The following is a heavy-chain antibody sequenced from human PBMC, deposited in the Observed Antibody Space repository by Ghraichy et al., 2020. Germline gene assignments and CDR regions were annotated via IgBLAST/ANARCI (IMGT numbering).Heavy chain of an antibody. CDR1: GFTFSSYG. CDR3: AKVVGDDIVVVPAAPSYFDY. V-gene: IGHV3-30*18. Sequence: GGSLRLSCAASGFTFSSYGMHWVRQAPGKGLEWVAVISYDGSNKYYADSVKGRFTISRDNSKNTLYLQMNSLRAEDTAVYYCAKVVGDDIVVVPAAPSYFDYWGQGTLVTVSA. CDR2: ISYDGSNK. D-gene: IGHD2-2*01. J-gene: IGHJ4*02.